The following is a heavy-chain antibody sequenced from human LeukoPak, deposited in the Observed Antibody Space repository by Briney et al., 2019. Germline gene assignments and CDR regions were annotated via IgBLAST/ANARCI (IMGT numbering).Heavy chain of an antibody. Sequence: ASVKVSCKASGYTFTGYYMHWVRQAPGQGLEWMGGIIPIFGTANYAQKFQGRVTITADESTSTAYMELSSLRSEDTAVYYCASLPKEHTTAMATGDYYYYGMDVWGQGTTVTVSS. CDR1: GYTFTGYY. CDR2: IIPIFGTA. D-gene: IGHD5-18*01. V-gene: IGHV1-69*13. J-gene: IGHJ6*02. CDR3: ASLPKEHTTAMATGDYYYYGMDV.